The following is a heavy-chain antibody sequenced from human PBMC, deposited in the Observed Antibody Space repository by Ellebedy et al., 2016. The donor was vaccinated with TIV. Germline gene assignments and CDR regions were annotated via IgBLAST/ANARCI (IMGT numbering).Heavy chain of an antibody. CDR3: ARGRYSYGLRDGYNVFDY. J-gene: IGHJ4*02. V-gene: IGHV4-59*01. Sequence: SETLSLTCTVSGGSISSYYWSWIRQPPGKGLEWIGYIYYSGSTNYNPSLKSRVTISVNTSKNQFSLKLSSVIAADTAIYFCARGRYSYGLRDGYNVFDYWGQGALVTVSS. CDR1: GGSISSYY. D-gene: IGHD5-24*01. CDR2: IYYSGST.